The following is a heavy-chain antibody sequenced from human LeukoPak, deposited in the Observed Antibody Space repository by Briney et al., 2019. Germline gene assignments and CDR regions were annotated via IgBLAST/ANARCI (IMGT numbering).Heavy chain of an antibody. CDR1: GFTFSSYS. V-gene: IGHV3-48*02. D-gene: IGHD6-13*01. CDR3: VRARYSSSWYLDY. CDR2: ISTTSNTI. Sequence: GGSLRLSCAASGFTFSSYSMHWVRQAPGKGLEWVSGISTTSNTIYYADSVKGRFTISRDNAKNSLYLQMSGLGDEDTAVYFCVRARYSSSWYLDYWGQGTLVTVSS. J-gene: IGHJ4*02.